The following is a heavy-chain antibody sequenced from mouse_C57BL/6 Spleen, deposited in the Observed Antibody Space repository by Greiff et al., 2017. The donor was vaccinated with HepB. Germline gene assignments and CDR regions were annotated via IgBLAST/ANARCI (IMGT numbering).Heavy chain of an antibody. J-gene: IGHJ3*01. CDR3: ARPAGTVSAWFAY. CDR1: GSAFSSSW. V-gene: IGHV1-82*01. CDR2: IYPGDGDT. D-gene: IGHD4-1*01. Sequence: VQLQQSGPELVKPGASVKISCKASGSAFSSSWMNWVKQRPGKGLEWIGRIYPGDGDTNYNGKFKGKATLTADKSSSTAYMQLSSLTSEDSAVYFCARPAGTVSAWFAYWGQGTLVTVSA.